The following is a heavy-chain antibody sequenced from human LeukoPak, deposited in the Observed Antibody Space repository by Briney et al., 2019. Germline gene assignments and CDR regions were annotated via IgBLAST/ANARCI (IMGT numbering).Heavy chain of an antibody. J-gene: IGHJ4*02. V-gene: IGHV5-51*01. CDR3: ARQSVLVTAPDY. CDR1: GYAFPNYW. CDR2: IYPGDSDT. D-gene: IGHD2-21*02. Sequence: GESLKISCKGSGYAFPNYWVAWVRQMPGKGLEWMGIIYPGDSDTRYSPSFQGQVTISADKSNSTAYLQWSSLKASDSALYYCARQSVLVTAPDYWGQGTLVTVSS.